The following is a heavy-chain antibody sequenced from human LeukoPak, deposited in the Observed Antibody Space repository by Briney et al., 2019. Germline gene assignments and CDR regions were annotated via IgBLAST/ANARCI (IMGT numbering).Heavy chain of an antibody. CDR2: ISASANST. V-gene: IGHV3-23*01. J-gene: IGHJ5*02. Sequence: GGSLRLSCAASGFTFNIYAMTWVRQAPGKGLDWVSGISASANSTYYADSVKDRFTISRDNAKNTLYLQMNSLRAEDTAVYYCARDRSSSWIWTYETNWFDPWGQGTLVTVSS. CDR3: ARDRSSSWIWTYETNWFDP. D-gene: IGHD6-13*01. CDR1: GFTFNIYA.